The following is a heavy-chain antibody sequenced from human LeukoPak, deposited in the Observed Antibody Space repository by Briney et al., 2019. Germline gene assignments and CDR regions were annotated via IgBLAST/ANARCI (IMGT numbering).Heavy chain of an antibody. Sequence: GGSLRLPCAASGFTFSNSWMAWVRQAPGKGLEWVANIKQDGSTTHYADSLKDRFTIPRDNPKNLLYAQMNSLRPDDTAVYYCARDTDGSLDYWGQGILVTVAS. CDR3: ARDTDGSLDY. D-gene: IGHD1-26*01. J-gene: IGHJ4*02. CDR2: IKQDGSTT. CDR1: GFTFSNSW. V-gene: IGHV3-7*01.